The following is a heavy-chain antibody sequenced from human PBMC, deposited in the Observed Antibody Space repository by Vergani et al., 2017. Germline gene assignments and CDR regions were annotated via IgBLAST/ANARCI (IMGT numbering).Heavy chain of an antibody. Sequence: QVQLQESGPGLVKPSETLSLTCTVCGGSISSYYWSWIRQPPGKGLEWIGYIYYSGSTNYNPSLKSRVTISVDTSKNQFSLKLSSVTAADTAVYYCPGATRSLGMDVWGQGTTVTVSS. CDR1: GGSISSYY. V-gene: IGHV4-59*01. CDR2: IYYSGST. CDR3: PGATRSLGMDV. J-gene: IGHJ6*02. D-gene: IGHD2-15*01.